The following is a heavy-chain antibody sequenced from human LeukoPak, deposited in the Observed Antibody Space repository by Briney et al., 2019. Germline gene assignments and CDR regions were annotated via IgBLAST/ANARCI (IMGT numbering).Heavy chain of an antibody. CDR1: GFSFSDFY. D-gene: IGHD3-16*01. J-gene: IGHJ6*03. V-gene: IGHV3-11*04. Sequence: GGSLRLSCAASGFSFSDFYMTWIRQAPGKGLEWAAYISSSGGTIHYADSVKGRFTISRDDAKKSVYPQLNSLRIEDTGVYYCATRRGGYFYYMDVWGNGTTVTVSS. CDR3: ATRRGGYFYYMDV. CDR2: ISSSGGTI.